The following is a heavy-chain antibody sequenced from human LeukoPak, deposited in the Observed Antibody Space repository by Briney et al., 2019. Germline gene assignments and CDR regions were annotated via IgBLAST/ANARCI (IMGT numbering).Heavy chain of an antibody. CDR2: ISSSGSTI. J-gene: IGHJ4*02. CDR1: GFTFSDYY. Sequence: GGSLRLSCAASGFTFSDYYMSWVRQAPGKGLEWVSYISSSGSTIYYADSVKGRFTISRDNAKNSLYLQMNSLRAEDTAVYYCARRRDSGSLQHFDYWGQGTLVTVSS. D-gene: IGHD1-26*01. V-gene: IGHV3-11*01. CDR3: ARRRDSGSLQHFDY.